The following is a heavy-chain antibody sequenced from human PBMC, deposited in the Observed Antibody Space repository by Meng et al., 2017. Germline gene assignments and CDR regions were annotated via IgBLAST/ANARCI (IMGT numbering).Heavy chain of an antibody. V-gene: IGHV4-34*01. D-gene: IGHD3-10*01. CDR1: GGSFSGYY. CDR2: INHSGST. CDR3: ARVRRWAFDI. Sequence: VRRQEWCAGLCNPSETLSLTFAVYGGSFSGYYWSSIRQPPGKVLEWIGEINHSGSTNYSPSLKSRVTLSGDTSKNQCSLKLGSVTAADTAVYYCARVRRWAFDIWGQGTMVTVSS. J-gene: IGHJ3*02.